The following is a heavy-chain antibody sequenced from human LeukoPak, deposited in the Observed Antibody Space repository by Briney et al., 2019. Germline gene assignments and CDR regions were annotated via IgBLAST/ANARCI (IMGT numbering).Heavy chain of an antibody. Sequence: SETLSLTCTVSGGSITNDYWNWIRQSSGKQLEWIASIHYSGTINYSPSLKSRITISLDTSKNQFSLKLSSVTAADTAMYYCATSYDHGWLIGSWGQGTLVTVSS. D-gene: IGHD3-16*01. CDR3: ATSYDHGWLIGS. J-gene: IGHJ4*02. V-gene: IGHV4-59*01. CDR2: IHYSGTI. CDR1: GGSITNDY.